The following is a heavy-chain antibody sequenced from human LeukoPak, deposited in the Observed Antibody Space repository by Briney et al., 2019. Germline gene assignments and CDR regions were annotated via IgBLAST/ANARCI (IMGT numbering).Heavy chain of an antibody. Sequence: SPRVSCTASVGTFSSYAISWVRQAPRQGLEWMGGIIPILGTANYTQSFQGGVTSTADESTSTAYMELSSLRPEHTAVYYCARDRGYGDSVYYFDYWGEGTLVTVSS. V-gene: IGHV1-69*13. CDR3: ARDRGYGDSVYYFDY. D-gene: IGHD4-17*01. CDR1: VGTFSSYA. CDR2: IIPILGTA. J-gene: IGHJ4*02.